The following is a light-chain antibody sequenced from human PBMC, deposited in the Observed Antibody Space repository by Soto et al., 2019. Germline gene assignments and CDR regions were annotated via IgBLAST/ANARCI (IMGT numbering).Light chain of an antibody. Sequence: VPTPSPPSPASLGTSVTLPCPLSSGHSSYAIAWHQQQPENGPRYLTKLSSDGSHSKGDGIPDRFSGSSSGAERYLTISSLQSEDEADYYCQTWGTGIHVFGTGTKVTGL. V-gene: IGLV4-69*01. J-gene: IGLJ1*01. CDR2: LSSDGSH. CDR3: QTWGTGIHV. CDR1: SGHSSYA.